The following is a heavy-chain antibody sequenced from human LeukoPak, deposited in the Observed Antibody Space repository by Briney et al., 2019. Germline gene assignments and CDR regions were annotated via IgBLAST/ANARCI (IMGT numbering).Heavy chain of an antibody. J-gene: IGHJ3*02. CDR1: GFTFSDYY. D-gene: IGHD1-26*01. CDR3: ARAGIVGAGDAFDI. Sequence: GGSLRLSCLASGFTFSDYYMNWIRQAPGKGLEWVSVIYSGGSTYYADSVKGRFTISRDNSKNTLYLQMNSLRAEDTAVYYCARAGIVGAGDAFDIWGQGTMVTVSS. CDR2: IYSGGST. V-gene: IGHV3-53*01.